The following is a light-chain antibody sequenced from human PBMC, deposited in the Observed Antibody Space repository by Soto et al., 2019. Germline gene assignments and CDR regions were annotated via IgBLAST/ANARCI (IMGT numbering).Light chain of an antibody. CDR3: QAWGTGVRV. V-gene: IGLV4-69*01. Sequence: QSVLTQSPSASASLGASVKLTCTLSSGHSRYAIAWHQQQPEKGPRNLMQVNGDGSHRKGDGIPDRFSGSSSGAERYLTISSLQSDDEADDYRQAWGTGVRVFGGGTKLTVL. J-gene: IGLJ3*02. CDR1: SGHSRYA. CDR2: VNGDGSH.